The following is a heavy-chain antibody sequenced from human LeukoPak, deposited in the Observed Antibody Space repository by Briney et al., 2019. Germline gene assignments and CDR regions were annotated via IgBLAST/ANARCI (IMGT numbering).Heavy chain of an antibody. V-gene: IGHV3-21*01. CDR3: ANQKAAFDI. Sequence: GGSLRLSCAASGFTVSSNYMSWVRQAPGKGLEWVSSISSSSSYIYYADSVKGRFTISRDNAKNSLYLQMNSLRAEDTAVYYCANQKAAFDIWGQGTMVTVSS. CDR2: ISSSSSYI. J-gene: IGHJ3*02. CDR1: GFTVSSNY.